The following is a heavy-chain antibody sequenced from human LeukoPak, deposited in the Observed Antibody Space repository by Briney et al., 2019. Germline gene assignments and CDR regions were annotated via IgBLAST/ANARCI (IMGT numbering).Heavy chain of an antibody. J-gene: IGHJ6*04. Sequence: GRSLRLSCAASGFTFSSYGMHCVREAPGKGLEWVAVIWYDGSNKYYADSVKGRFTISRDNSKNTLYLQMNSLRAEDTAVYYCARDLGSYSSSWYGAYYYGMDVWGKGTTVTVSS. V-gene: IGHV3-33*01. CDR3: ARDLGSYSSSWYGAYYYGMDV. CDR1: GFTFSSYG. CDR2: IWYDGSNK. D-gene: IGHD6-13*01.